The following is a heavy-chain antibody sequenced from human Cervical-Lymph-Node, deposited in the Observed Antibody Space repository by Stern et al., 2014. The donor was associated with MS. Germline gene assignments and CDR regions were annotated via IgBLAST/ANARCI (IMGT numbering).Heavy chain of an antibody. V-gene: IGHV1-46*01. CDR2: INPSGGST. J-gene: IGHJ6*02. Sequence: QVQLVQSGAEVKTPGASVKVSCKAFGYTFTRYYMHWVRQAPGQGLEWIGIINPSGGSTSYAQIFQGRVTMTRDTSTSTVYMELSSLRSEDTAVYYCAREVAGHRLGMMDVWGQGTSVTVSS. CDR1: GYTFTRYY. CDR3: AREVAGHRLGMMDV. D-gene: IGHD6-19*01.